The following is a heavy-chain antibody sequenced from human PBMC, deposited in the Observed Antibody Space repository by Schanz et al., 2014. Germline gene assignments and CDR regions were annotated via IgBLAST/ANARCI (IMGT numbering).Heavy chain of an antibody. J-gene: IGHJ4*02. V-gene: IGHV1-46*03. Sequence: QVQLVQSGAEVKKPGASVKVSCKASGYTFTSDSMHWVRQAPGQGLEWMGMINPSGGSTTYAQKFQGRVTMTRDTSTSTVYMELSSLRSEDTAVYYCARDGVDAAAVGTYWGQGTLVTVSS. CDR2: INPSGGST. CDR3: ARDGVDAAAVGTY. D-gene: IGHD6-13*01. CDR1: GYTFTSDS.